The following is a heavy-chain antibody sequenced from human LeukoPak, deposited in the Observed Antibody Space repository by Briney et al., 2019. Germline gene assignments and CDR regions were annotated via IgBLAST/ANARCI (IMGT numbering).Heavy chain of an antibody. Sequence: SETLSLTCAVYGGSFSGYYWSWIRQPPGKGLEWIGEINHSGSTNYNPSLKSRVTISVDTSKNQFSLKLISVTAADTAVYYCARGRGTVVVPAAIRSSGDYYYYMDVWGKGTTVTVSS. CDR2: INHSGST. V-gene: IGHV4-34*01. D-gene: IGHD2-2*02. CDR1: GGSFSGYY. CDR3: ARGRGTVVVPAAIRSSGDYYYYMDV. J-gene: IGHJ6*03.